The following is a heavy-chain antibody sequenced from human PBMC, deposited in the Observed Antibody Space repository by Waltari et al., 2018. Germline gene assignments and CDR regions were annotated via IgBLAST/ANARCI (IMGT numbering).Heavy chain of an antibody. D-gene: IGHD3-10*01. CDR2: IIPIFGTA. CDR1: GGTFSSYA. V-gene: IGHV1-69*05. Sequence: QVQLVQSGAEVKKPGSSVKVSCKASGGTFSSYAISWVRQAPGQGLEWMGGIIPIFGTANYAQKFQGRVTITTDESTSTAYMELSSRRSEDTAVYYCARVRLGGFGVPYYYYMDVWGKGTTVTVSS. CDR3: ARVRLGGFGVPYYYYMDV. J-gene: IGHJ6*03.